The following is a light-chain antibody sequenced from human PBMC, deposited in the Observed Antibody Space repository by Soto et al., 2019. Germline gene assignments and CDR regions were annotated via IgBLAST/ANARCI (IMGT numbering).Light chain of an antibody. V-gene: IGKV3-11*01. CDR3: QQSYYWPLT. Sequence: EIVLTQSPATLSLSPGERATLASRASQSVSTYLVWYQQEPGQGPRLHIYDAANRATGVPATLSDSESGTDFAPALSSLEPEDFAVYYCQQSYYWPLTFGGGTKVEIK. J-gene: IGKJ4*01. CDR1: QSVSTY. CDR2: DAA.